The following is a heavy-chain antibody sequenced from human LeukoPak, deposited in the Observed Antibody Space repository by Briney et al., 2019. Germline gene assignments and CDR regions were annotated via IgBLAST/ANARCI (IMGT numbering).Heavy chain of an antibody. Sequence: GGSLRLSCAASGFTFSSYWMHWVRQAPGRGPALVSRISTDGTSTTYADSVKGRFTISRDNAKNTLYLQMNSLRADDTAVYYCTRDSYSGSYGYWGQGTLVTVSS. D-gene: IGHD1-26*01. CDR3: TRDSYSGSYGY. CDR2: ISTDGTST. V-gene: IGHV3-74*01. J-gene: IGHJ4*02. CDR1: GFTFSSYW.